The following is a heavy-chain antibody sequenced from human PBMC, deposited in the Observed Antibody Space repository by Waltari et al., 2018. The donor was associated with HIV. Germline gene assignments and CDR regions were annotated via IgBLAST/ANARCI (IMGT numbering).Heavy chain of an antibody. CDR1: GFTFSSYS. CDR3: ARAAYYYDSSGYRGVYYFDY. D-gene: IGHD3-22*01. J-gene: IGHJ4*02. Sequence: EVQLVESGGGLVQPGGSLRLSCAASGFTFSSYSMNWVRQAPGKGLEWVSYISSSSSTIYYADSVKGRFTISRDNAKNSLYLQMNSLRAEDTAVYYCARAAYYYDSSGYRGVYYFDYWGQGTLVTVSS. CDR2: ISSSSSTI. V-gene: IGHV3-48*01.